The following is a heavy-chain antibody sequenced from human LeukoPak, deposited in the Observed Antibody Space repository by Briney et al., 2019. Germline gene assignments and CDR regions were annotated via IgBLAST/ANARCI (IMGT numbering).Heavy chain of an antibody. D-gene: IGHD3-10*01. V-gene: IGHV4-34*01. CDR2: INHSGST. Sequence: SETLSLTCAVYGGSFSGYYWSWIRLPPGKGLEWIGEINHSGSTNYNPSLKSRVTISVDTSKNQFSLKLSSVTAADTAVYYCARVPMVRGVIIKYNWFDPWGQGTLVTVSS. CDR1: GGSFSGYY. CDR3: ARVPMVRGVIIKYNWFDP. J-gene: IGHJ5*02.